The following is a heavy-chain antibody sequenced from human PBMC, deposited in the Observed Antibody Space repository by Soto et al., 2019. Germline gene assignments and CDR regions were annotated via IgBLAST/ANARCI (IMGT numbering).Heavy chain of an antibody. Sequence: EVQLVESGGGLVQPGRSLRLSCAASGFTFDDYAMHWVRQAPGKGLEWVSGISWNSGSIGYADSVKGRFTISRDNAKNSLYLQMTSLRAKDTALYYCAKEATMVLDHDAFYIWGQGTMVTVSS. D-gene: IGHD3-10*01. CDR1: GFTFDDYA. J-gene: IGHJ3*02. V-gene: IGHV3-9*01. CDR2: ISWNSGSI. CDR3: AKEATMVLDHDAFYI.